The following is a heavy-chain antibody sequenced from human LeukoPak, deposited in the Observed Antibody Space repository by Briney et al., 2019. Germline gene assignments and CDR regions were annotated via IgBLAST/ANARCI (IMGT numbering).Heavy chain of an antibody. D-gene: IGHD3-22*01. V-gene: IGHV4-59*01. J-gene: IGHJ4*02. CDR1: GGSISSYY. CDR3: ARGGYDSSGYHDNYFDY. Sequence: PSETLSLTCTVSGGSISSYYWNWIRQPPGKGLEWIGRVFYSGSTNYNPSLKSRVTTSVDTSKNQFSLKLGSVTAADTAVYYCARGGYDSSGYHDNYFDYWGQGTLVTVSS. CDR2: VFYSGST.